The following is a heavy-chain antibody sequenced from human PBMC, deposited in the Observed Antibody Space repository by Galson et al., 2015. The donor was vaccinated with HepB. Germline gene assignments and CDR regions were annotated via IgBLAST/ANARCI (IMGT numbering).Heavy chain of an antibody. J-gene: IGHJ5*02. CDR2: INHSGTT. CDR1: GGSFSGYF. Sequence: SETLSLTCAVYGGSFSGYFWSWIRQPPGKGLQWIGEINHSGTTNYNPSLKSRVTISVDTSKNRFSLRLSSVTAADTAVYYCVRVGPEYGDKVKANWLDPWGQGTLVTVSS. D-gene: IGHD4-17*01. V-gene: IGHV4-34*01. CDR3: VRVGPEYGDKVKANWLDP.